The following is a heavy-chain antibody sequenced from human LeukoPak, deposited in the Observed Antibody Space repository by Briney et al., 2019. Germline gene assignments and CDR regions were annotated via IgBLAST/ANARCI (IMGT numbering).Heavy chain of an antibody. CDR1: GFSLSTSGVG. CDR3: AHRLKTGSSGAFDY. J-gene: IGHJ4*02. D-gene: IGHD3-22*01. V-gene: IGHV2-5*02. CDR2: IYWDDDK. Sequence: SGPTLVNPTQTLTLTCTFSGFSLSTSGVGVGWIRQPPGKALEWLALIYWDDDKRYSPSLKSRLTITKDTSKKQVVFTMTNMDPVDTATYYCAHRLKTGSSGAFDYWGQGTLVTVSS.